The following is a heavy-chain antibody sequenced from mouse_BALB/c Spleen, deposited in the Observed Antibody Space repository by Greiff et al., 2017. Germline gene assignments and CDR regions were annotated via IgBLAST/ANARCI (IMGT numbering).Heavy chain of an antibody. CDR3: TRDITTSPEGYVEG. Sequence: EVKLVESGGGLVKPGGSLKLSCAASGFTFSSYTMSWVRQTPEKRLEWVATISSGGSYTYYPDSVKGRFTISRDNAKNTLYLQMSSLKSEDTAMYYCTRDITTSPEGYVEGWGAGTTVTVSA. D-gene: IGHD1-3*01. J-gene: IGHJ1*01. CDR1: GFTFSSYT. CDR2: ISSGGSYT. V-gene: IGHV5-6-4*01.